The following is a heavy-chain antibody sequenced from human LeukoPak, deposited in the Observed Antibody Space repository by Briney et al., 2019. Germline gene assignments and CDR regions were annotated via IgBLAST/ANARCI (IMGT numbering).Heavy chain of an antibody. Sequence: SGGSLRLSCAASGFTFSDAWMSWVRQAPGKGLEWVGRIKSKTDGGTTDYAAPVKGRFTISRDDSKNTLYLQMNSLKTEDTAVYYCTTRGGSFSIFDYWGQGTLVTVSS. CDR1: GFTFSDAW. D-gene: IGHD1-26*01. CDR2: IKSKTDGGTT. J-gene: IGHJ4*02. V-gene: IGHV3-15*01. CDR3: TTRGGSFSIFDY.